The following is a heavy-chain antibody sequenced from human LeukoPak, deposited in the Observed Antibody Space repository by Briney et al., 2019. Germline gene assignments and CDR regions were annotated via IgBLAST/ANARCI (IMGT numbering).Heavy chain of an antibody. D-gene: IGHD5-18*01. CDR1: GYKFTGYY. J-gene: IGHJ4*02. V-gene: IGHV1-2*02. CDR3: AREIGGILVFDY. CDR2: INPNSGDS. Sequence: GASVRVSCMASGYKFTGYYMHWVRQAPGQGGGGMGWINPNSGDSHHAQKFQGRVTMTRDTSISTAYMELSRLRSDATAVYYCAREIGGILVFDYWGQGTLVTVSS.